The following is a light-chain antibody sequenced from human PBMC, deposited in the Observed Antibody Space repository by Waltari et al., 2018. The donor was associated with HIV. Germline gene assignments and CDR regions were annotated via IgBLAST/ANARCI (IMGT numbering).Light chain of an antibody. CDR3: QSYDSSLRGYV. J-gene: IGLJ1*01. V-gene: IGLV1-40*01. CDR2: GNN. CDR1: SSNIGAAYH. Sequence: QSVLTQPPSVSAAPGQRVAISCTGRSSNIGAAYHVHRYQHLPGTAPNLLIHGNNNRPSGVPDRFSGSKSGTSASLAITGLQAEDEADYYCQSYDSSLRGYVFGTGTKVTVL.